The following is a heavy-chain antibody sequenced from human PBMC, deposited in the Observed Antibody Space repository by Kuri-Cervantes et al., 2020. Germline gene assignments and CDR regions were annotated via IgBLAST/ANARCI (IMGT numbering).Heavy chain of an antibody. D-gene: IGHD2-2*01. V-gene: IGHV3-48*04. Sequence: GESLKISCVASEFSLSSYTMNWVRQAPGKGLEWISYISSGSSTIHYADSVKGRFTISRDNAKNSLYLQMNSLRAEGTAVYYCARDQGIPAAASDDDWFDPWGQGTLVTVSS. J-gene: IGHJ5*02. CDR3: ARDQGIPAAASDDDWFDP. CDR1: EFSLSSYT. CDR2: ISSGSSTI.